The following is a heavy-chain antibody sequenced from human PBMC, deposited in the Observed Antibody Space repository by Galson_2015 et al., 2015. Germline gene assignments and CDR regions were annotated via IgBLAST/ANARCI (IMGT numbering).Heavy chain of an antibody. D-gene: IGHD3-9*01. CDR1: GGTFSSYA. CDR3: AREYYDILTGYSTPGNYFDY. V-gene: IGHV1-69*13. J-gene: IGHJ4*02. CDR2: IIPIFGTA. Sequence: SVKVSCKASGGTFSSYAISWVRQAPGQGLEWMGGIIPIFGTANYAQKFQGRVTITADESTSTAYMELSSLRSEDTPVYYCAREYYDILTGYSTPGNYFDYWGQGTLVTVSS.